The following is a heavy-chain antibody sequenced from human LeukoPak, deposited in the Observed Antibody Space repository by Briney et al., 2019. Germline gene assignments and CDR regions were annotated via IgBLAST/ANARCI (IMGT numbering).Heavy chain of an antibody. CDR3: ARVLGIDLPFDY. V-gene: IGHV4-59*01. CDR1: GGSISSYY. J-gene: IGHJ4*02. Sequence: SETLSLTCTVSGGSISSYYWGWLRQPPGKGLEWIGYIYYTGSTNYNPSLKSRVTISVDTSKNQFSLKLSSVTAADTAVYYCARVLGIDLPFDYWGQGTLVTVSS. CDR2: IYYTGST. D-gene: IGHD7-27*01.